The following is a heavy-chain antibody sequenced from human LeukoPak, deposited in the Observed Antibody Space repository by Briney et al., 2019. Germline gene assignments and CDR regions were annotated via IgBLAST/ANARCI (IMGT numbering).Heavy chain of an antibody. CDR1: GGSFSGYY. D-gene: IGHD3-10*01. J-gene: IGHJ4*02. CDR3: ARSYGDYFDY. Sequence: SETLSLTCAVYGGSFSGYYWSWIRQPPGKGLEWIGYIYYSGSTNYNPSLKSRVTISVDTSKNQFSLKLSSVTAADTAVYYCARSYGDYFDYWGQGTLVTVSS. V-gene: IGHV4-59*01. CDR2: IYYSGST.